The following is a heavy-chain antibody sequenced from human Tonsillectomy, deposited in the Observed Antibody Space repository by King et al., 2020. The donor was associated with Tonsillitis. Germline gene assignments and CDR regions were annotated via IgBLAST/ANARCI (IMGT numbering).Heavy chain of an antibody. D-gene: IGHD2-2*01. CDR3: ARQGDRHCSSTSCSYFDY. CDR1: GFTFSSYW. CDR2: INSDGSST. V-gene: IGHV3-74*01. Sequence: EVQLVESGGGLVQPGGSLRLSCAASGFTFSSYWMHWVRQAPGKGLEWVSRINSDGSSTSYADSVKGRFTISRDNAKNTLYLQMNSLRAEDTAVYYCARQGDRHCSSTSCSYFDYWGQGTLVTVSS. J-gene: IGHJ4*02.